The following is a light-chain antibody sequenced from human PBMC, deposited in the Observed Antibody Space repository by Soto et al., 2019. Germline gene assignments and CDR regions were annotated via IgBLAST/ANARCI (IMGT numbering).Light chain of an antibody. J-gene: IGKJ4*01. Sequence: DIQMTQSPSSLSASVGDRVTITCQASQDISNYLNWYQQRPGKATKLLIYDASNLETGVPSRFSGSGSGTDFTFTISSLQPKGIATYYCQQYNNFPLTFGGGTKVDIK. CDR1: QDISNY. CDR3: QQYNNFPLT. V-gene: IGKV1-33*01. CDR2: DAS.